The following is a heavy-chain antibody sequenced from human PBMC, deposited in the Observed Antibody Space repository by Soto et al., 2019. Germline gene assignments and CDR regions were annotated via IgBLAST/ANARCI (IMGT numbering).Heavy chain of an antibody. CDR3: ARERYGDYGRGTFDI. D-gene: IGHD4-17*01. Sequence: PSQTLSLTCAISGDSVSSNSAAWNWIRQSPSRGLEWLGRTYYRSKWYNDYAVSVRSRITINPDTSKNQLSLQLNSVTPEDTAVYYCARERYGDYGRGTFDIWGQGTMVTVSS. CDR1: GDSVSSNSAA. J-gene: IGHJ3*02. V-gene: IGHV6-1*01. CDR2: TYYRSKWYN.